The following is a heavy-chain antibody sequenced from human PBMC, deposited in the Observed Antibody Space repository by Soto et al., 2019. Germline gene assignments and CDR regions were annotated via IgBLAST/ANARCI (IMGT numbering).Heavy chain of an antibody. CDR2: ISAYNGNT. D-gene: IGHD3-10*01. J-gene: IGHJ6*02. Sequence: GASVKVSCKASGYTFTSYGISWVRQAPGQGLERMGWISAYNGNTNYAQKLQGRVTMTTDTSTSTAYMELRSLRSDDTAVYYCARIMRVWFGESNYYYYGMDVWGQGTTVTVSS. CDR1: GYTFTSYG. CDR3: ARIMRVWFGESNYYYYGMDV. V-gene: IGHV1-18*01.